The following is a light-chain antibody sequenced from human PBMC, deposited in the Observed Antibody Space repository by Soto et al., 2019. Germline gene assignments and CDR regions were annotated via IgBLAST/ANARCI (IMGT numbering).Light chain of an antibody. V-gene: IGKV1-39*01. J-gene: IGKJ1*01. CDR2: AAS. CDR3: QQSYSTPRT. CDR1: QSIGYY. Sequence: EIRMTQSPSSLSASVGDRLTIACRASQSIGYYLNWYQQKPGKAPQLLIYAASNLQSGVPSRFSGSGSGTDFTLTISSLQPEDFATYYCQQSYSTPRTFGQGTKVDIK.